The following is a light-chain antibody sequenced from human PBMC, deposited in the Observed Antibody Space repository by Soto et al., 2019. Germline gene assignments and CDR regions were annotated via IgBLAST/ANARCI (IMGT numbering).Light chain of an antibody. CDR2: GAS. CDR1: QSVSSK. J-gene: IGKJ5*01. V-gene: IGKV3-15*01. Sequence: EIVLTQSPATLSVSPGERVTLSCRASQSVSSKLAWYQQRPGQSPRLLIYGASTRATDIPARFSGSGSGTEFTLTISSLQSEDFAVYYCQQYKDWFSITFGQGTRLEIK. CDR3: QQYKDWFSIT.